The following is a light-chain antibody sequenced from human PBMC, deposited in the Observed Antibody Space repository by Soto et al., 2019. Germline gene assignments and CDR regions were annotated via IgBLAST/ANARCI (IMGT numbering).Light chain of an antibody. CDR2: VAS. CDR3: QQSYSTPIT. Sequence: DIHMTQSPSSLSASVGDRVTIPCRASQTISSYLNWYQQKQGKAPKLLIYVASSLQGGVPSRFSGSGYGTDFTLTIGSLQTDDFATYYCQQSYSTPITFGQGTRLEIK. CDR1: QTISSY. J-gene: IGKJ5*01. V-gene: IGKV1-39*01.